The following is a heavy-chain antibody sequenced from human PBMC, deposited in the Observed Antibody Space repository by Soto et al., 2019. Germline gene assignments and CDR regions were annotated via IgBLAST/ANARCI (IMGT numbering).Heavy chain of an antibody. D-gene: IGHD6-19*01. CDR1: GGSISSGDYY. V-gene: IGHV4-39*01. J-gene: IGHJ4*02. Sequence: PSETLSLTCTVSGGSISSGDYYWSWIRQPPGKGLEWIGNINYSGSTYYNPSLKSRVTISVDTSKNQFCLKLSSVTAADTAVYYCASVIWAGYNSGWYGGYFDYWGQGSLVTVSS. CDR2: INYSGST. CDR3: ASVIWAGYNSGWYGGYFDY.